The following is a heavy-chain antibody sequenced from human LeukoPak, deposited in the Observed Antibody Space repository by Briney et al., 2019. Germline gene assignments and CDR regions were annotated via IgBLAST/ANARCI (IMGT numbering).Heavy chain of an antibody. V-gene: IGHV3-23*01. CDR3: AKDSTYCSGGSCYSMQSDY. D-gene: IGHD2-15*01. CDR1: GFTFSSYS. Sequence: GGSLRLSCAASGFTFSSYSMNWVRQAPGKGLEWVSAISGSGGSTYYADSVKGRFTISRDNSKNTLYLQMNSLRAEDTAVYYCAKDSTYCSGGSCYSMQSDYWGQGTLVTVSS. J-gene: IGHJ4*02. CDR2: ISGSGGST.